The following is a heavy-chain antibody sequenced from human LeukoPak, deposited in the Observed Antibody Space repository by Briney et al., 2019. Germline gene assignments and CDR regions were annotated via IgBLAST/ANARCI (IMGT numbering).Heavy chain of an antibody. CDR2: ISAYNGNT. D-gene: IGHD6-19*01. CDR1: GYSFTSYG. CDR3: EREMWRQWLVSDY. Sequence: ASVKVSCKASGYSFTSYGISWVRQAPGQGLEWMGWISAYNGNTKYAQKLQGRVTMTTDTSTSTAYTELRSLRSDDTAVYYCEREMWRQWLVSDYWGQGTLVTVSS. V-gene: IGHV1-18*01. J-gene: IGHJ4*02.